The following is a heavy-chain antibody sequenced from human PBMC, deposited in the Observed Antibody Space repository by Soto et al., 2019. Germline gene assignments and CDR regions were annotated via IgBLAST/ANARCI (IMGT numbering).Heavy chain of an antibody. CDR3: ARGDLFPAGMDV. J-gene: IGHJ6*02. CDR1: GFTFSTYW. V-gene: IGHV3-74*01. D-gene: IGHD3-9*01. CDR2: INSDGSST. Sequence: PAGSLRLSCASSGFTFSTYWMHWVRQVPGKGLVWVSRINSDGSSTNYADSVKGRFTISRDNAKNTLYLQMNSLRAEDTAVYYCARGDLFPAGMDVWGQGTTVTVSS.